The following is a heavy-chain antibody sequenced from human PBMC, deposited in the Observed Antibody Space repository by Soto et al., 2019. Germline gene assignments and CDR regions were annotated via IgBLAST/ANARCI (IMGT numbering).Heavy chain of an antibody. CDR2: IIPIFGTA. CDR3: ARDLPYSSSPYYYYGMDV. V-gene: IGHV1-69*01. J-gene: IGHJ6*02. D-gene: IGHD6-6*01. Sequence: QVQLVQSGAEVKKPGSSVKVSCKASGGTFSSYAISWVRQAPGQGLEWMGGIIPIFGTANYAQKFQGRVTITADESKSTAYMELSSLRSEDTAVYYCARDLPYSSSPYYYYGMDVWGQGTTVTVSS. CDR1: GGTFSSYA.